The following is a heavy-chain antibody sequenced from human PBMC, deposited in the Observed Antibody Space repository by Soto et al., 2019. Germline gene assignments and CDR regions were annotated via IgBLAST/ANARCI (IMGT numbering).Heavy chain of an antibody. Sequence: GGSLILSCAASGFTFSSYGMHWVRQAPGKGLEWVAVISKDGGTKYDADSVKGRFTISRDNSKNTLYLQMNSLRAEDTAVYYCAKDSHSSGYASYFDSWGQETLVTTSS. CDR3: AKDSHSSGYASYFDS. V-gene: IGHV3-30*18. J-gene: IGHJ4*02. CDR1: GFTFSSYG. CDR2: ISKDGGTK. D-gene: IGHD3-22*01.